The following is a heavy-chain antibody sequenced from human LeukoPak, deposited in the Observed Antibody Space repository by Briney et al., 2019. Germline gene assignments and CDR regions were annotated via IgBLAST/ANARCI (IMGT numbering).Heavy chain of an antibody. V-gene: IGHV3-7*01. J-gene: IGHJ6*02. CDR1: GFSFSTSW. CDR2: MRQDGSVK. D-gene: IGHD3-22*01. Sequence: GGSLRLSCEGSGFSFSTSWTTWVRQAPGKGLEWVANMRQDGSVKNYVDSVKGRFTISRDNAKNSLYLQMNSLRLDDTAVYYCARDRGLDGMDVWGQGTTVTVSS. CDR3: ARDRGLDGMDV.